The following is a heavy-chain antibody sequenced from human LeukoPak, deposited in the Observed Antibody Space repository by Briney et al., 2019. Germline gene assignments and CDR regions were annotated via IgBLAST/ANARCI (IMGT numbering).Heavy chain of an antibody. J-gene: IGHJ4*02. V-gene: IGHV1-24*01. Sequence: GASVKVSCKVSGYTLTELSMHWVRQAPGKGLEWMGGFDPEDGETVYAQKFQGRVTMTEDTSTDTAYMELSSLRSEDTAVYYCATAWMARGVFDYWGQGTLVTVSS. D-gene: IGHD3-10*01. CDR2: FDPEDGET. CDR3: ATAWMARGVFDY. CDR1: GYTLTELS.